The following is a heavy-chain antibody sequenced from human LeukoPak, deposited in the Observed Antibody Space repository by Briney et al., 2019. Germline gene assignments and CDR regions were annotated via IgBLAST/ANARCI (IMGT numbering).Heavy chain of an antibody. CDR2: ISAYDGNT. Sequence: ASVKVSCKASGYTFTSYGISWVRQAPGQGLEWMGRISAYDGNTNYAQKLQGRVTMTTDTSTSTAYMELRSLRSDDTAVYYCARDRDSSPEGAFDIWGQGTMVTVSS. J-gene: IGHJ3*02. V-gene: IGHV1-18*04. D-gene: IGHD3-22*01. CDR1: GYTFTSYG. CDR3: ARDRDSSPEGAFDI.